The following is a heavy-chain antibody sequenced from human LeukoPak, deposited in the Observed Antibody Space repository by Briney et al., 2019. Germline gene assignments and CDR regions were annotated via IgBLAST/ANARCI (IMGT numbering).Heavy chain of an antibody. J-gene: IGHJ4*02. CDR3: ARDGYCSTTSCYKGVDY. V-gene: IGHV3-53*01. CDR2: IYSGGNT. CDR1: GFTVSSNY. D-gene: IGHD2-2*02. Sequence: GGSLRLSCAASGFTVSSNYMSWVRQAPGKGLEWVSIIYSGGNTYYADSVKGRFTISRDNSKNTVYLQMNSLRAEDTAVYYCARDGYCSTTSCYKGVDYWGQGTLVTVSS.